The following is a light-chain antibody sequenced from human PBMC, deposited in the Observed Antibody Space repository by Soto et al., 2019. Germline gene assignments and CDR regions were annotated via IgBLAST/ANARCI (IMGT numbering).Light chain of an antibody. V-gene: IGKV3-15*01. CDR1: QSVSSK. CDR2: GAS. CDR3: QRYNKWPRT. J-gene: IGKJ1*01. Sequence: ETVMTQSPATLSVSPGERATLSCRASQSVSSKLAWYQQKPGQAPRLLIYGASTRSTGIPARFSGSGSGTEFTLSNSSLQSEDFAVYYCQRYNKWPRTFGQGTKVEIK.